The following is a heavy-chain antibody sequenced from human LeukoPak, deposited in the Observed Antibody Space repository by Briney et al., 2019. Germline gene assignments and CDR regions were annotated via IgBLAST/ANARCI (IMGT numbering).Heavy chain of an antibody. CDR1: GYTFTSYY. D-gene: IGHD3-22*01. Sequence: ASVKVSCKASGYTFTSYYMHWVRQAPGQGLKWMGIINPSGGSTSYAQKFQGRVTMTRDTSTSTVYMELSSLRSEDTAVYYCAREGMYYYDSSGYPDYWGQGTLVTVSS. J-gene: IGHJ4*02. CDR2: INPSGGST. V-gene: IGHV1-46*01. CDR3: AREGMYYYDSSGYPDY.